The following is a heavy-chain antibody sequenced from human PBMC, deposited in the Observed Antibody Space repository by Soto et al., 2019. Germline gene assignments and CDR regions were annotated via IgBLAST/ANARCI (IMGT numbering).Heavy chain of an antibody. CDR3: ARAPQSDDGAFDI. J-gene: IGHJ3*02. CDR1: GGSISSYY. V-gene: IGHV4-59*01. CDR2: IYYSGST. Sequence: SETLSLTCTVSGGSISSYYWSWIRQPPGKGLEWIGYIYYSGSTNYNPSLKSRVTISVDTSKNQFSLKLSSVTAADTAVYYCARAPQSDDGAFDIWGQGTMVTVS. D-gene: IGHD1-1*01.